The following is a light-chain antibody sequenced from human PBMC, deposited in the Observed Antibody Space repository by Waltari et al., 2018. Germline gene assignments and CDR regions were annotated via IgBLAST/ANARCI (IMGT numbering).Light chain of an antibody. CDR2: AAS. CDR1: QTFSSY. CDR3: QQSYMTPRT. Sequence: DIQMTQSPPSLSASVGDGVTIPCRASQTFSSYLNWYQEKRGKAPKPLISAASRLQSGVPSRFNASGFGTDFTLTISSLHPEDFAIYYCQQSYMTPRTFGRGTK. V-gene: IGKV1-39*01. J-gene: IGKJ1*01.